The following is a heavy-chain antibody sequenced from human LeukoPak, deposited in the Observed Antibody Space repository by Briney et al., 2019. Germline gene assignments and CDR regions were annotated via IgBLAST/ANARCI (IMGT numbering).Heavy chain of an antibody. CDR1: GFTFSSYE. D-gene: IGHD6-13*01. J-gene: IGHJ5*02. CDR3: ARGTIAAAGNGWFDP. Sequence: GGSLRLSCAASGFTFSSYEMNWVRQAPGKGLEWVSYISSSGSTIYYADSVKGRFTISRDNAKNSLYLQMNSLRAEDTAVYYCARGTIAAAGNGWFDPCGQGTLVTVSS. V-gene: IGHV3-48*03. CDR2: ISSSGSTI.